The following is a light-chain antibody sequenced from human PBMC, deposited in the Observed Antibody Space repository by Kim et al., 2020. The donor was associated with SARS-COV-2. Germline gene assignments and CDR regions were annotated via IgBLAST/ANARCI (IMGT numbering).Light chain of an antibody. V-gene: IGKV1-39*01. CDR3: QQTYSTPRT. J-gene: IGKJ1*01. Sequence: DIQMTQSPSSLSASVADRVTITCRASQSINSFLNWYQQKPGKAPKLLIYAASSLQSGVPSRFSGSGSGTDLTLTISSLQPEDFATYFCQQTYSTPRTFGQGTKVDIK. CDR2: AAS. CDR1: QSINSF.